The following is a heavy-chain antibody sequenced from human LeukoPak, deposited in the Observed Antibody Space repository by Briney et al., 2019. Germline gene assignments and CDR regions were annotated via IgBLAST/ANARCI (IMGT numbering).Heavy chain of an antibody. Sequence: GGSRRPSCAASGFTFDDYGMSWVRQAPRKLLEWVSCINWNGGSTGYADSVKGRFTISRDNAKNCLYLQMNSLRTEDAAFYYCATELGPIVVPAVHKNEYFQHWGQGTLVTVSS. CDR3: ATELGPIVVPAVHKNEYFQH. CDR2: INWNGGST. D-gene: IGHD2-2*01. V-gene: IGHV3-20*04. J-gene: IGHJ1*01. CDR1: GFTFDDYG.